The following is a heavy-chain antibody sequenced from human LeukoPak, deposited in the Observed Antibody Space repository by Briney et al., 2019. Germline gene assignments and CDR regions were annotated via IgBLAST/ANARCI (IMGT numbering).Heavy chain of an antibody. D-gene: IGHD3-10*01. V-gene: IGHV1-2*02. Sequence: ASVKVSCKASGYTFTGYYMHWVRQAPGRGLEWMGWTNPNSGGTNYAQKFQGRVTMTRDTSISTAYMELSRLRSDDTAVYYCARVIVRGDTFDYWGQGTLVTVSS. J-gene: IGHJ4*02. CDR1: GYTFTGYY. CDR3: ARVIVRGDTFDY. CDR2: TNPNSGGT.